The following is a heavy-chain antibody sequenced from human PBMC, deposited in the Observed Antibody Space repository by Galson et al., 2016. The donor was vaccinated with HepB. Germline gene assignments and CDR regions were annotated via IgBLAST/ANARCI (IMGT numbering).Heavy chain of an antibody. CDR1: GVIFKNYA. CDR3: AYGGHCSGGSCYYWDYYGLDV. J-gene: IGHJ6*02. Sequence: SVKVSCKASGVIFKNYAIYWVRQAPGQGLECMGGIIPSLSTTNYAQRFQGRLTISADESTSTAYMELSRLRSEDTAMYFCAYGGHCSGGSCYYWDYYGLDVWGQGTTVTVSS. D-gene: IGHD2-15*01. V-gene: IGHV1-69*13. CDR2: IIPSLSTT.